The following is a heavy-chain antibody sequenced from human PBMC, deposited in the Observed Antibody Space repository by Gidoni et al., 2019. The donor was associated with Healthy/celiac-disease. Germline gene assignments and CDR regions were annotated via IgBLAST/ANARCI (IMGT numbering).Heavy chain of an antibody. CDR2: IKQDGSEK. CDR3: ARDFDYGVNWYFDL. V-gene: IGHV3-7*03. Sequence: EVQLVESGGGLVQPGGSLRLSCAASGFTFSSYWMSWVRQAPGKGLEWVANIKQDGSEKYYVDSVKGRFTISRDNAKNSLYLQMNSLRAEDTAVYYCARDFDYGVNWYFDLWGRGTLVTVSS. J-gene: IGHJ2*01. CDR1: GFTFSSYW. D-gene: IGHD4-17*01.